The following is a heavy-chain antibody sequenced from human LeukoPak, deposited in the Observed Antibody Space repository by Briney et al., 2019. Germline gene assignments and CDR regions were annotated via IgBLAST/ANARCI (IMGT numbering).Heavy chain of an antibody. CDR3: ASSTRGIVVAYYYYGMDV. Sequence: SVKVSCKASGGTFSSYAISWVRQAPGQGLEWMGGIIPIFGTANYAQKFQGRVTITADESTSTAYMELSSLRSEDTAVYYCASSTRGIVVAYYYYGMDVWGKGTAVTVSS. CDR1: GGTFSSYA. D-gene: IGHD2-15*01. V-gene: IGHV1-69*01. J-gene: IGHJ6*04. CDR2: IIPIFGTA.